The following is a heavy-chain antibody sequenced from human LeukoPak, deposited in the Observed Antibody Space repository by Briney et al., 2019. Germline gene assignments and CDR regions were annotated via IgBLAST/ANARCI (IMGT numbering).Heavy chain of an antibody. CDR1: GDSISNSDYY. CDR3: ARVPSSSWYYFDY. Sequence: SETLSLTCTVSGDSISNSDYYWGWIRQPPGKGLEWIGNIYYSGSTYYHPSLKSRVTISVDTSKNQFSLKMTSVTAADTAVYYCARVPSSSWYYFDYWGQGTLVTVSS. CDR2: IYYSGST. D-gene: IGHD6-13*01. J-gene: IGHJ4*02. V-gene: IGHV4-39*07.